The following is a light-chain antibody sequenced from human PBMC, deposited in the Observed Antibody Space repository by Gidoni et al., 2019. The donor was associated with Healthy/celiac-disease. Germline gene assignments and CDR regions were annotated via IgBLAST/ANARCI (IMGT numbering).Light chain of an antibody. CDR3: QQLET. J-gene: IGKJ1*01. Sequence: DIQMTQSPSTLSASVGDRVTITCRASQSISSWLAWYQQKPGKAPKLLIYKASSLESGVPSRFSGSGSGTEFTLTISSLQPDDFATYYCQQLETFXXXTKVEIK. CDR1: QSISSW. CDR2: KAS. V-gene: IGKV1-5*03.